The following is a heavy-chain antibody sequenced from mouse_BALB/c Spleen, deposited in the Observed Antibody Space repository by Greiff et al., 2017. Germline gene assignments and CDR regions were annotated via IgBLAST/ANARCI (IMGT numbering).Heavy chain of an antibody. V-gene: IGHV1-7*01. CDR3: ARLRWFAY. Sequence: QVQLKESGAELAKPGASVKMSCKASGYTFTSYWMHWVKQRPGQGLEWIGYINPSTGYTEYNQKFKDKATLTADKSSSTAYMQLSSLTSEDSAVYYCARLRWFAYWGQGTLVTVSA. CDR2: INPSTGYT. CDR1: GYTFTSYW. D-gene: IGHD2-4*01. J-gene: IGHJ3*01.